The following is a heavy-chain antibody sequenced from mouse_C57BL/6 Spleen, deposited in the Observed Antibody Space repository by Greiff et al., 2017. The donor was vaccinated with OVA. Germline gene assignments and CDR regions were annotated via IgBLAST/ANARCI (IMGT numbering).Heavy chain of an antibody. Sequence: VQLQQSGPELVKPGASVKISCKASGYAFSSSWMNWVKQRPGKGLEWIGRIYPGDGDTNYNGKFKGKSTLTADKSSSTAYMQLSSLTSEDSAVYCCARHGSREDWYFDVWGTGTTVTVSS. CDR2: IYPGDGDT. D-gene: IGHD1-1*01. V-gene: IGHV1-82*01. CDR1: GYAFSSSW. CDR3: ARHGSREDWYFDV. J-gene: IGHJ1*03.